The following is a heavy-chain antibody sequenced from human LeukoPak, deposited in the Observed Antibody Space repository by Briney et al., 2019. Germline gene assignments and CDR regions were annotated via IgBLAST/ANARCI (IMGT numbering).Heavy chain of an antibody. CDR1: GFTFSGSA. CDR3: TRLPYYYDSSGSTAH. V-gene: IGHV3-73*01. Sequence: PGGSLRLSCAASGFTFSGSAMHWVRQASGKGLEWVGRIRSKANSYATAYAASVKGRFTVSRDDSKNTAYLQMNSLKTEDTAVYYCTRLPYYYDSSGSTAHWGQGTMVTVSS. J-gene: IGHJ4*02. CDR2: IRSKANSYAT. D-gene: IGHD3-22*01.